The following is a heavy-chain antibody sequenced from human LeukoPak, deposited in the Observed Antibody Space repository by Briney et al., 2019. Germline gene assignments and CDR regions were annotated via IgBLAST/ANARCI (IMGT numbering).Heavy chain of an antibody. CDR3: AREIVAAIGFDY. J-gene: IGHJ4*02. Sequence: GASLRLSCAASGFTFSSYAMSWVRQAPGKGLEWVAVISYDGSNEYYADSVKGRFTISRDNSRNTLYLQMNSLRADDTAIYYCAREIVAAIGFDYWGQGTLVTVSS. CDR1: GFTFSSYA. CDR2: ISYDGSNE. D-gene: IGHD5-12*01. V-gene: IGHV3-30*04.